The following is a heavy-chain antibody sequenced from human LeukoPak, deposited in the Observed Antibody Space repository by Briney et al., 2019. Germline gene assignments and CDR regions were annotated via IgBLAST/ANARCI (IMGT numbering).Heavy chain of an antibody. J-gene: IGHJ4*02. D-gene: IGHD3-10*01. CDR3: ASPNYYGSGSYYNGFDY. CDR1: GFTFSSYE. CDR2: ISSSGSTI. V-gene: IGHV3-48*03. Sequence: PGGSLRLSCAASGFTFSSYEMNWVRQAPGKGLEWVSYISSSGSTIYYADSVKGRFTISRDNAKNSLYLQMNSLRAEDTAVYYCASPNYYGSGSYYNGFDYWGQGTLVTVSS.